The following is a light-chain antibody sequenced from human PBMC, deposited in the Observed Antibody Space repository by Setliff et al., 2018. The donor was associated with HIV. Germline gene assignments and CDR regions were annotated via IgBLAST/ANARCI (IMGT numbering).Light chain of an antibody. CDR2: WAS. CDR1: QPVLYSSNNKNC. Sequence: DIVMTQSPDSLAVSLGERATINCKSSQPVLYSSNNKNCLAWYQQKPRQPPKLLIHWASTRESGVPDRFSGSGSGTDFTLTITSLQAEDVAIYYCQQYYTTPITFGQGTRLEIK. CDR3: QQYYTTPIT. J-gene: IGKJ5*01. V-gene: IGKV4-1*01.